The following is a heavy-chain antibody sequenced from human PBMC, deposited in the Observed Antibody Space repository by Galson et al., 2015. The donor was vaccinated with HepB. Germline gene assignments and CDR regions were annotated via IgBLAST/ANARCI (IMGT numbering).Heavy chain of an antibody. D-gene: IGHD3-10*01. CDR2: IFYDGSNR. CDR1: GFTFESYG. J-gene: IGHJ5*02. Sequence: SLRLSCAASGFTFESYGMHWVRQAPGKGLEWVAVIFYDGSNRYYADSVKGRFTISRDNSKNTLYLQMNSVRAEDKAVYYCAKSESFGEDVDVAFDPWGQGTLVIVSS. CDR3: AKSESFGEDVDVAFDP. V-gene: IGHV3-33*06.